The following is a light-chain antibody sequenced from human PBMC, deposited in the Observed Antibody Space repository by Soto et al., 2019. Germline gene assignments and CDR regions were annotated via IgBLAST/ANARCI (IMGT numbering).Light chain of an antibody. CDR1: QSISSW. V-gene: IGKV1-5*01. Sequence: DIQMTQSPSTLSASVGDRVTITCRASQSISSWLAWYQQKPGKAPKLLIYDASSLESGVPSRFGGSGSGTEFTLTISSLQPDDFATYYCQQYNSYSPTFGQGTKVDNK. CDR2: DAS. CDR3: QQYNSYSPT. J-gene: IGKJ1*01.